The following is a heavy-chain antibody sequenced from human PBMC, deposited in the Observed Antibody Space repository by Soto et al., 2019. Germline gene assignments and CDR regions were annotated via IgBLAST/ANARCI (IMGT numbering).Heavy chain of an antibody. CDR1: GYSFTSYW. D-gene: IGHD6-19*01. Sequence: PGESLKISCEGSGYSFTSYWFGWVRQMPGKGLEWMGIIYPGDSDTRYSPSFQGQVTISADKSISTAYLQWSSLKASDTAMYYCARVVVSSGWYYFDYWGQGTLVTVSS. CDR3: ARVVVSSGWYYFDY. J-gene: IGHJ4*02. V-gene: IGHV5-51*01. CDR2: IYPGDSDT.